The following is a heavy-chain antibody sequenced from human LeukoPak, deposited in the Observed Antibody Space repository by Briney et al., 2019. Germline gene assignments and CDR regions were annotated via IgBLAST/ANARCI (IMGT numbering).Heavy chain of an antibody. CDR2: XXXSXGRT. Sequence: GGSLRLSCVSSRFTFSSYAMSWVRQAPGKGLEWXXXXXXSXGRTYYADSVXGXFTISRDNSKNTLYLQMNSLRAEDTAVYYCAKGGAEWELLYGQGEFDYWGQGTLVTVSS. CDR3: AKGGAEWELLYGQGEFDY. J-gene: IGHJ4*02. CDR1: RFTFSSYA. V-gene: IGHV3-23*01. D-gene: IGHD1-26*01.